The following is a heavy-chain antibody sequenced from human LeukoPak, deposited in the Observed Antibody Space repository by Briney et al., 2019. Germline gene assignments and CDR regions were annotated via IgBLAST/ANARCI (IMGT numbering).Heavy chain of an antibody. CDR2: INPNSGGT. D-gene: IGHD4-17*01. CDR3: ARGPGDYSNYFDY. V-gene: IGHV1-2*02. J-gene: IGHJ4*02. CDR1: GYTFTGYY. Sequence: ASVTVSCKASGYTFTGYYMHWVRQAPGQGLEWMGWINPNSGGTNYAQKFQGRVTMTRDTSISTAYMELSRLRSDDTAVYYCARGPGDYSNYFDYWGQGTLVTVSS.